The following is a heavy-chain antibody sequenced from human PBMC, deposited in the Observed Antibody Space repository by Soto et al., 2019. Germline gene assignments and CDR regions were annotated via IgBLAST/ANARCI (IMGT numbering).Heavy chain of an antibody. CDR2: IWYDGTNK. CDR1: GFTFSSYG. V-gene: IGHV3-33*01. J-gene: IGHJ4*02. Sequence: QVQLVESGGGVVQPGRSLRLSCAASGFTFSSYGMHWVRQAPGKGLEWVAVIWYDGTNKYCADSVKGRFTISRDNSKSTLFLQMNSLRAEDTAVYYCARDREPGQWLTPNDFAYWGQGTLVTVSS. D-gene: IGHD6-19*01. CDR3: ARDREPGQWLTPNDFAY.